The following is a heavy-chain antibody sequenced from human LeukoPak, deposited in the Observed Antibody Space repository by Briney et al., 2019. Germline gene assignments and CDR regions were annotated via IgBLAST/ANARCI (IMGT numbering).Heavy chain of an antibody. Sequence: GGSLRLSCVASGFTFSSYAMNWVRQAPGKVLEWVSGISGSGGTTYYADSVKGRFTISRDNSKNTLYLQMNSLRAEDTALYYCAKSPAYSGTYPFDYWGQGTLVTVSS. CDR2: ISGSGGTT. D-gene: IGHD1-26*01. CDR1: GFTFSSYA. J-gene: IGHJ4*02. CDR3: AKSPAYSGTYPFDY. V-gene: IGHV3-23*01.